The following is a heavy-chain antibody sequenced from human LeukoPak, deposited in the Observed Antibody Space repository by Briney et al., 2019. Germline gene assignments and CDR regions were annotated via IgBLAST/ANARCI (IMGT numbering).Heavy chain of an antibody. V-gene: IGHV4-34*01. CDR1: GASFSDFY. J-gene: IGHJ5*02. Sequence: SETLSLTCAVYGASFSDFYWSWIRQPPGKGLEWIREISHSGSANCNPSLKSRVTISVDTSKNQFSLNLSSVTAADTAVYYCARMMAAAGTPPWFDPWGQGTLVTVSS. CDR3: ARMMAAAGTPPWFDP. D-gene: IGHD6-13*01. CDR2: ISHSGSA.